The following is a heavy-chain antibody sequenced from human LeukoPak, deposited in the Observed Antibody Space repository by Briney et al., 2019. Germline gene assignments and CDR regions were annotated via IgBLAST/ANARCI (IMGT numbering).Heavy chain of an antibody. CDR1: GFTFSSYG. CDR2: ISYDGSNK. Sequence: GGSLRLSCAASGFTFSSYGMHWVRQAPGKGLEWVAVISYDGSNKYYADSVKGRFTISRDNSKNTLYLQMNSLRAEDTAVYYCAKGLGYDSSGYIEAFDYWGQGTLVTVSS. V-gene: IGHV3-30*18. CDR3: AKGLGYDSSGYIEAFDY. J-gene: IGHJ4*02. D-gene: IGHD3-22*01.